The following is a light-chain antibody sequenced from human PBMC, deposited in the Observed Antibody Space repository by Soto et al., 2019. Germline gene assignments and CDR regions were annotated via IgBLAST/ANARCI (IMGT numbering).Light chain of an antibody. J-gene: IGKJ5*01. Sequence: DIQMTQSPSSLSASVGGGVTITCQASQDISIYVDWYQQKPGKAPKLLIYDASNLETGVPSRFSGSGSGTEFIFTISSLQPEDIATYYCQQFDSLPVTFGQGTRLEIK. CDR3: QQFDSLPVT. V-gene: IGKV1-33*01. CDR1: QDISIY. CDR2: DAS.